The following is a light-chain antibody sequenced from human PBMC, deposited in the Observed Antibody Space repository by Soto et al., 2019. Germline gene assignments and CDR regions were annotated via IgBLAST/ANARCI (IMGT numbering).Light chain of an antibody. J-gene: IGLJ1*01. Sequence: QSALTQPASVSGSPGQSITISCAGTSGDIGGYNYVSWYQQHPGKAPKLIIFDVTDRPSGVSDRFSGSKSGNTASLTISGLRPVDEADYYCSSFTGSFTHVFGTGTKVTVL. CDR3: SSFTGSFTHV. CDR2: DVT. V-gene: IGLV2-14*03. CDR1: SGDIGGYNY.